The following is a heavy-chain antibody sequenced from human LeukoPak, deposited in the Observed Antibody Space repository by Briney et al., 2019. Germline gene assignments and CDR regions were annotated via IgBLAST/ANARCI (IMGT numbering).Heavy chain of an antibody. CDR3: AREEVHDYGDSRGWFDP. CDR1: GGSISSGGYY. V-gene: IGHV4-31*03. D-gene: IGHD4-17*01. CDR2: IYYSGST. J-gene: IGHJ5*02. Sequence: PSQTLSLTCTVSGGSISSGGYYWSWIRQHPGKGLEWIGYIYYSGSTYYNPSLKSRVTISVDTSKNQFSLKLSSVTAADTAVYYCAREEVHDYGDSRGWFDPWGQGTLVTVSS.